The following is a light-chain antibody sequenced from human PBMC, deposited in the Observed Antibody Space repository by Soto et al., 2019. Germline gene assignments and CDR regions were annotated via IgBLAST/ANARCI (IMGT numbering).Light chain of an antibody. CDR3: QQYGVTPPNT. Sequence: EIVLTQSPGTLSLSPGERATLSCRASQTVRNNYLAWFQQKAGQALRLLIYGASTRATGIPDRFSGSGSGTDFTLTISGLEPEDFALYYCQQYGVTPPNTFGGGTKVDIK. J-gene: IGKJ4*01. CDR1: QTVRNNY. CDR2: GAS. V-gene: IGKV3-20*01.